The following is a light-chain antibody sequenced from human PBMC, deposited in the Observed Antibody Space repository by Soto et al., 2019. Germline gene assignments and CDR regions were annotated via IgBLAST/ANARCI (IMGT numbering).Light chain of an antibody. CDR1: ISDVGGYYY. Sequence: QSALTQPASVSGSPGQSITISCTGTISDVGGYYYVSWYHHHPGKAPNLIIYEVLNRPSGVSNRFSGSRSGNTASLTISGLQAEDEGDYYCPSYASNHTHVVFGGGTKLTVL. CDR2: EVL. CDR3: PSYASNHTHVV. V-gene: IGLV2-14*01. J-gene: IGLJ3*02.